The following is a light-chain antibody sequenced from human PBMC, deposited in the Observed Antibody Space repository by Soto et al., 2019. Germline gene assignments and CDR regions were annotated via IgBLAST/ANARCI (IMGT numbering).Light chain of an antibody. CDR2: DVN. Sequence: QSALTQAASVSGSPGQSITISCTGTISDVGGYDYVSWYQQHPDKAPKLMVYDVNNRPSGVSNRFSGSKSGNTASLTISGLQAEDEADYYCSSYTSSSTVVFGGGTKLTVL. J-gene: IGLJ2*01. CDR3: SSYTSSSTVV. V-gene: IGLV2-14*03. CDR1: ISDVGGYDY.